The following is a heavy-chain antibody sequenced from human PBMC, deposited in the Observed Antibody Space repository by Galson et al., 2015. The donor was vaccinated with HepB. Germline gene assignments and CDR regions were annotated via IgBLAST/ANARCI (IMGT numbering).Heavy chain of an antibody. CDR2: IIPILGIA. CDR3: ARDPMEDIVVVPAAPDYYYYGMDV. V-gene: IGHV1-69*02. D-gene: IGHD2-2*01. CDR1: GGTFSSYT. Sequence: VKVSCKASGGTFSSYTISWVRQAPGQGLEWMGRIIPILGIANYAQKFQGRVTITADKSTSTAYMELSSLRSEDTAVYYCARDPMEDIVVVPAAPDYYYYGMDVWGQGTTVTVSS. J-gene: IGHJ6*02.